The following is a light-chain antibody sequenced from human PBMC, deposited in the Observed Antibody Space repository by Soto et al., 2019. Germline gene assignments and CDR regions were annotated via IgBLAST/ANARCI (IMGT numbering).Light chain of an antibody. J-gene: IGLJ3*02. V-gene: IGLV2-14*01. CDR2: EVS. Sequence: QSALTQPASVSGSPGQSITISCTGTSNDVGGFNYVSWYQQHPGKAPKVIIYEVSNRPSGVSNRFSGSKSGNTASLTISGLQAEDEADYCCNSYTSSSARVFGGGTKLTV. CDR3: NSYTSSSARV. CDR1: SNDVGGFNY.